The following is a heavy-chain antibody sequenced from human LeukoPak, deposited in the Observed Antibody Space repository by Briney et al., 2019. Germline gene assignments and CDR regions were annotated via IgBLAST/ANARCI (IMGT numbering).Heavy chain of an antibody. Sequence: GRSLRLSCAASGFTFSSYWMHWVRQAPGKGLVWVSRISDGGSTTTYADSVKGRFTISRDNAKNTLYLQMNGLRAEDTAVYYCSRSAYYDGSGNYYDYWGQGTLVTVSS. CDR3: SRSAYYDGSGNYYDY. CDR2: ISDGGSTT. D-gene: IGHD3-22*01. CDR1: GFTFSSYW. V-gene: IGHV3-74*01. J-gene: IGHJ4*02.